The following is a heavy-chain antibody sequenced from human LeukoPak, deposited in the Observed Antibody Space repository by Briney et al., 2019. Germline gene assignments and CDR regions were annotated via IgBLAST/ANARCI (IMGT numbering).Heavy chain of an antibody. CDR2: ISGSGGST. V-gene: IGHV3-23*01. CDR3: ARPRPGSPHYYYGMDV. J-gene: IGHJ6*02. CDR1: GFTFSSYA. D-gene: IGHD1-14*01. Sequence: GGSLRLSCAASGFTFSSYAMSWLRQAPGKGLEWVSAISGSGGSTYYADSVKGRFTISRHNSKNTLYLQMNSLRAEDTAVYYCARPRPGSPHYYYGMDVWGQGTLVTVSS.